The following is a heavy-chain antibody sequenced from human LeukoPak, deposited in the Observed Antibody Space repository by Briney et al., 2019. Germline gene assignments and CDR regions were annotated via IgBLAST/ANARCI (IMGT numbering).Heavy chain of an antibody. V-gene: IGHV1-18*01. CDR1: GYTFTSYG. CDR2: ISAYNGNT. J-gene: IGHJ4*02. CDR3: ATSTYYSGSSAPEY. D-gene: IGHD1-26*01. Sequence: ASVKVSCKASGYTFTSYGISWVRQAPGQGLEWMGWISAYNGNTNYAQNLQGRVTMTTDTSTSTAYMELSSLRSEDTAVYYCATSTYYSGSSAPEYWGQGTLVTVSS.